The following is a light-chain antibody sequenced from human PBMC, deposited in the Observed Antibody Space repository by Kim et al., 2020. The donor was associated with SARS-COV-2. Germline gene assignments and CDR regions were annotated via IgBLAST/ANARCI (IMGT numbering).Light chain of an antibody. CDR1: QSVTSNY. CDR2: GAS. J-gene: IGKJ5*01. CDR3: QQYGNSPGIT. Sequence: PGERATLSCRASQSVTSNYVAWYQQKPGQAPRLRIFGASSRAIGIPDRFTGSGSGTDFTLTISRLEPEDFAVYYCQQYGNSPGITFGQGTRLEIK. V-gene: IGKV3-20*01.